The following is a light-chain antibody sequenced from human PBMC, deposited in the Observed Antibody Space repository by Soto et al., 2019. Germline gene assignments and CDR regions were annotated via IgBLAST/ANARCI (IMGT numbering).Light chain of an antibody. CDR3: QKYGSSPPVT. CDR2: GAS. CDR1: QSVSPY. J-gene: IGKJ3*01. V-gene: IGKV3-20*01. Sequence: EIVLTQSPGTLSLSPGERATLSCRASQSVSPYLAWYQHKPGQAPRLLIYGASSRATGIPDRFSGSGSGTDFTLTISRLGPEDFTVYYCQKYGSSPPVTFGPGTKVDIK.